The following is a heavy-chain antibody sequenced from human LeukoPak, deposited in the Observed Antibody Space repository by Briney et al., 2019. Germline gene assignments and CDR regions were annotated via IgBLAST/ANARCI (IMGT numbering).Heavy chain of an antibody. CDR3: ARDGSSSGWPPFDY. Sequence: SETLSLTCAVSGGSISSSNWWSWVRQPPGKGLEWIGEIYHSGSANYNPSLKSRVTISVDKSKNQFSLKLSSVTAADTAVYYCARDGSSSGWPPFDYWGQGTLVTVSS. V-gene: IGHV4-4*02. J-gene: IGHJ4*02. CDR2: IYHSGSA. CDR1: GGSISSSNW. D-gene: IGHD6-19*01.